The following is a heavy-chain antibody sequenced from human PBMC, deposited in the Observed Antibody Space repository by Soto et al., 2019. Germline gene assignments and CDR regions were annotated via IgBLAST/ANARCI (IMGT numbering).Heavy chain of an antibody. CDR3: AKGSGSNYDYIWGSYPDY. D-gene: IGHD3-16*02. CDR2: ISGSGGST. J-gene: IGHJ4*02. V-gene: IGHV3-23*01. CDR1: GFTFSSYA. Sequence: EVQLLESGGGLVQPGGSLRLSCAASGFTFSSYAMSWVRQAPGKGLEWVSAISGSGGSTYYADSVKGRFTISRDNSTNTLYLQMNSLRAEDTAVYYCAKGSGSNYDYIWGSYPDYWGQGTLVTVSS.